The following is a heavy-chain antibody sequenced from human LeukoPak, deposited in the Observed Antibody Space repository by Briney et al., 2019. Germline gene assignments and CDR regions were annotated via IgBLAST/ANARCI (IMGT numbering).Heavy chain of an antibody. CDR2: ISNDGSDK. Sequence: GGSLRLSCAASGFTFSTYPMHWVRQAPGKGLEWVTVISNDGSDKSYADSVKGRFTISRDNSKNTLWLQMNSLRVEDTAVYYCARDPLVVTRVGVAFDIWGQGTMVTVFS. CDR1: GFTFSTYP. V-gene: IGHV3-30*04. CDR3: ARDPLVVTRVGVAFDI. J-gene: IGHJ3*02. D-gene: IGHD4-23*01.